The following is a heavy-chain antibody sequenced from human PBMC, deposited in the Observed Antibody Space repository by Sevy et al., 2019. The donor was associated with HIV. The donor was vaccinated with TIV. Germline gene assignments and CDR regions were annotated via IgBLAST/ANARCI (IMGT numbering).Heavy chain of an antibody. CDR3: ARGTRYSGSYYLGDDAFDI. J-gene: IGHJ3*02. Sequence: GGSLRLSCAASGFTFSRYDMHWVRQATGKGLEWVSSIGTAGDTYFPGSVKGRFTISRENAKKSLYLQMNSLRAGDTAVYYCARGTRYSGSYYLGDDAFDIWGQGTMVTVSS. V-gene: IGHV3-13*01. CDR1: GFTFSRYD. CDR2: IGTAGDT. D-gene: IGHD1-26*01.